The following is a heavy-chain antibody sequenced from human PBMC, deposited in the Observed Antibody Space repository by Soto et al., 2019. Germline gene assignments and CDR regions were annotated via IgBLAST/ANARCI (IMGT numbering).Heavy chain of an antibody. CDR1: GFTFSGYW. Sequence: GGSLRLSCAVSGFTFSGYWMHWVRQAPGKGLEYVSGISSNGVGTYYANSVQGRFTISRDNSKNTVYLQMGSLRPEDMAVYYCARRARPDFYYMDVWGKGTTVTVSS. CDR2: ISSNGVGT. V-gene: IGHV3-64*01. J-gene: IGHJ6*03. D-gene: IGHD6-6*01. CDR3: ARRARPDFYYMDV.